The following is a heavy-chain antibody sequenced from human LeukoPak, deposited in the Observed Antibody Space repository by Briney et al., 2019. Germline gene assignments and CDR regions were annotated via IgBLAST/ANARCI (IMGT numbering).Heavy chain of an antibody. D-gene: IGHD3-22*01. CDR1: GFTFSSYG. CDR2: ISYDGSNK. Sequence: GRSLRLSCAASGFTFSSYGMHWVRQAPGKGLEWVAVISYDGSNKYYADSVKGRFTISRDNTKNSLYPQMDSVRVEDTAVYYCAGGSGWTTTYWGQGTLVTVSS. V-gene: IGHV3-30*03. CDR3: AGGSGWTTTY. J-gene: IGHJ4*02.